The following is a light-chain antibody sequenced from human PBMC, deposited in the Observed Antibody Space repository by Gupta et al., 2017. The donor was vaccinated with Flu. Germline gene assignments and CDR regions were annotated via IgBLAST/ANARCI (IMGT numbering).Light chain of an antibody. V-gene: IGKV3-11*01. CDR2: DAS. CDR1: QSVNIY. J-gene: IGKJ2*01. Sequence: IVLTQSPATLSLSPGDRAILSCRASQSVNIYLAWYKQKPGQPPRLLMFDASKRAAGIPDRFRGSGSGTDCTLTISTREPEDCAVYYCQQRSGLPMYTFGQGTKLE. CDR3: QQRSGLPMYT.